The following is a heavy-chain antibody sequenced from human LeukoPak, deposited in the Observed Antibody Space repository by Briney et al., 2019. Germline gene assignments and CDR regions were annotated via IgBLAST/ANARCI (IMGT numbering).Heavy chain of an antibody. J-gene: IGHJ4*02. V-gene: IGHV3-21*01. D-gene: IGHD1-26*01. CDR2: ISSSSSYI. CDR1: AFTFSSYI. Sequence: KTGGSLRLSCAASAFTFSSYIKNWVRQAPGKGLEWVSSISSSSSYIYYADSVKGRFTISRDNAENSVFLQMNSLRGEDTAVYYRARGAGEPYFDYWGQGTLVTVSS. CDR3: ARGAGEPYFDY.